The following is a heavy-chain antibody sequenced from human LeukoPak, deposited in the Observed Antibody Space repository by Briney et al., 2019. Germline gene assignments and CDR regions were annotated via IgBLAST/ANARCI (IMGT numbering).Heavy chain of an antibody. D-gene: IGHD2-15*01. V-gene: IGHV4-61*02. CDR1: GGSISSGSYY. Sequence: SQTLSLTCTVTGGSISSGSYYWSWIRQPAGKGLEWIGRIYTSGSTNYNPSLKSRVTISVDTSKNQFSLKLSSVTAADTAVYYCAREGSGGKNDYWGQGTLVTVSS. CDR2: IYTSGST. J-gene: IGHJ4*02. CDR3: AREGSGGKNDY.